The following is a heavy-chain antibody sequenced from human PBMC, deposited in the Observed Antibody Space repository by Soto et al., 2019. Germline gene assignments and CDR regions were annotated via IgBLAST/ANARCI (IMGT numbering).Heavy chain of an antibody. Sequence: EVQLVESGGGLVKPGGSLRLSCAASGFTFSSYSMNWVRQAPGKGLEWVSSISSSSSYIYYADSVKGRFTISRDNAKNSLYLQMNSLRAEDTAVYYCARGLAARPVGWFDPWGQGTLVTVSS. J-gene: IGHJ5*02. V-gene: IGHV3-21*01. D-gene: IGHD6-6*01. CDR3: ARGLAARPVGWFDP. CDR2: ISSSSSYI. CDR1: GFTFSSYS.